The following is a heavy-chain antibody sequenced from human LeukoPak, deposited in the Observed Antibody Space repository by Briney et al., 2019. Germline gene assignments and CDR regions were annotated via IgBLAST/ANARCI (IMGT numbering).Heavy chain of an antibody. D-gene: IGHD2-21*02. CDR2: INHSGST. CDR3: ARGPTFNIVVVTALFDY. Sequence: PSETLSLTCAVYGGSFSGYYWSWMRQPPGKGLEWIGEINHSGSTNYKPSLKSRVTISVDTSKNQFSLKLSSVTAADTAVYYCARGPTFNIVVVTALFDYWGQGTLVTVSS. V-gene: IGHV4-34*01. CDR1: GGSFSGYY. J-gene: IGHJ4*02.